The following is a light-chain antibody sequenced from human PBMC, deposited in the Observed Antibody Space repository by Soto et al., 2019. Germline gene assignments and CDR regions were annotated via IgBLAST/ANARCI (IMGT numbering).Light chain of an antibody. V-gene: IGKV3D-15*01. Sequence: EIVMTQSPSTLFVSPGERATLSCRASQSVSSTLAWYQHKPGQAPRLLIYGASTKVDGVPARFSGSGSGTEFTLTISSLQSEDFGVYYWQQYDNWRPWTFGQGTKVDIK. CDR2: GAS. CDR3: QQYDNWRPWT. CDR1: QSVSST. J-gene: IGKJ1*01.